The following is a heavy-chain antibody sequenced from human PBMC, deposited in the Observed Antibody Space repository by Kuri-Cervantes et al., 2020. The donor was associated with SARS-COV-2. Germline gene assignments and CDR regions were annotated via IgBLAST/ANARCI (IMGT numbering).Heavy chain of an antibody. V-gene: IGHV1-46*01. CDR1: GYTFTSYY. D-gene: IGHD3-10*01. J-gene: IGHJ4*02. Sequence: ASVKVSCKASGYTFTSYYMHRVRQAPGQGLEWMGIINPSGGSTSYAQKFQGRVTMTRDTSTSTVYMELSSLRSEDTAVYYCARDGDVLWFGSPYYFDYWGQGTLVTVSS. CDR3: ARDGDVLWFGSPYYFDY. CDR2: INPSGGST.